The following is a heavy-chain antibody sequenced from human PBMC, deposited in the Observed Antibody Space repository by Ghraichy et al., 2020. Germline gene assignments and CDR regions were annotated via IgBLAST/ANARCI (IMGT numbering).Heavy chain of an antibody. CDR2: IYYSGST. CDR3: ARHFQATVVTSD. Sequence: SETLSLTCTVSGGSISSSSYYWGWIRQPPGKGLEWIGSIYYSGSTYYNPSLKSRVTISVDTSKNQFSLKLSSVTTADTAVYYCARHFQATVVTSDWGQGTLVTVSS. J-gene: IGHJ4*02. D-gene: IGHD4-23*01. CDR1: GGSISSSSYY. V-gene: IGHV4-39*01.